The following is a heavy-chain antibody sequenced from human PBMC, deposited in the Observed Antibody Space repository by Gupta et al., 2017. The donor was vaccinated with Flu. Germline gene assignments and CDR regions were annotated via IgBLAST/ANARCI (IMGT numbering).Heavy chain of an antibody. CDR2: ITPNSGGT. D-gene: IGHD1-26*01. CDR1: S. Sequence: SSHWVRQGPGKGLVWMGWITPNSGGTTYAQKFQGRVTMTRYTSISTAYVELSRLSSDETAVYYCARGILPLFWGQGNMVTGSS. J-gene: IGHJ3*01. CDR3: ARGILPLF. V-gene: IGHV1-2*02.